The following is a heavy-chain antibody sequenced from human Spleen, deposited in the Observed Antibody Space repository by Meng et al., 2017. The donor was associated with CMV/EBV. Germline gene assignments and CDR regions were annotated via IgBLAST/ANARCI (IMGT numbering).Heavy chain of an antibody. V-gene: IGHV4-59*01. Sequence: LSCTVPGGSISSSCWDWSRQPPGRGLEWIGLIDSSGSTNYTPSLKGRVTISGDTSKTQFSRKLGDVTAADTAVYYWARGGGGGYTDYWGQGTLVTVS. J-gene: IGHJ4*02. D-gene: IGHD6-13*01. CDR2: IDSSGST. CDR3: ARGGGGGYTDY. CDR1: GGSISSSC.